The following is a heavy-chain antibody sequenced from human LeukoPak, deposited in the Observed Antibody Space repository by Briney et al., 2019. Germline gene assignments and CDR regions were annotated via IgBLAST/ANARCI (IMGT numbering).Heavy chain of an antibody. CDR2: INHSGST. Sequence: SETLSLTCAVYGGSFSGYYWSWIRQPPGKGREWIGEINHSGSTNYNPSLKSRVTISVDTSKNQFSLKLSSVTAADTAVYYCASYYGGNFYFDYWGQGTLVTVSS. J-gene: IGHJ4*02. D-gene: IGHD4-23*01. V-gene: IGHV4-34*01. CDR1: GGSFSGYY. CDR3: ASYYGGNFYFDY.